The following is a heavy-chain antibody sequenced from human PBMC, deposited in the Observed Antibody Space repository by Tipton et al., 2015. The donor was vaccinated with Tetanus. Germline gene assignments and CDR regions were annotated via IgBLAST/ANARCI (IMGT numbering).Heavy chain of an antibody. V-gene: IGHV5-51*01. Sequence: QLVQSGGEVKKPGXSLXXXCKGXXYIXXXYWXGWVXQXPGKXXEWMGIIYPGDSDTRYSPSFQGQVTISVDKSINTAYLQWSSLKASDTSMFYCARAHCTDGVCNFDFWGQGALVTVAS. CDR2: IYPGDSDT. CDR3: ARAHCTDGVCNFDF. J-gene: IGHJ4*02. D-gene: IGHD2-8*01. CDR1: XYIXXXYW.